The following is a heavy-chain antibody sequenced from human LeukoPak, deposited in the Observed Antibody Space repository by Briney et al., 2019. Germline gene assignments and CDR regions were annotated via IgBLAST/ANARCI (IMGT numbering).Heavy chain of an antibody. D-gene: IGHD1-14*01. CDR3: ARGPRYYYYMDV. J-gene: IGHJ6*03. CDR1: GYTFTSYD. Sequence: ASVKVSCKASGYTFTSYDINWVRQATGQGLEWMGWMNPNSGNTGYAQKFQGRVTMTRDTSISTAYMELSRLRSDDTAVYYCARGPRYYYYMDVWGKGTTVTVSS. V-gene: IGHV1-8*01. CDR2: MNPNSGNT.